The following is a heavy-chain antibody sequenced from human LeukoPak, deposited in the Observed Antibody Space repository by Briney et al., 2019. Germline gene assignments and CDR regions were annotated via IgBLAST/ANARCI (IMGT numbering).Heavy chain of an antibody. CDR3: ARSLRFLEWSANWFDP. CDR2: IYHSGST. V-gene: IGHV4-39*01. Sequence: SQTLSLTCTVSGGSISSSSYYWGWIRQPPGKGLEWIGEIYHSGSTNYNPSLKSRVTISVDKSKNQFSLKLSSVTAADTAVYYCARSLRFLEWSANWFDPWGQGTLVTVSS. J-gene: IGHJ5*02. CDR1: GGSISSSSYY. D-gene: IGHD3-3*01.